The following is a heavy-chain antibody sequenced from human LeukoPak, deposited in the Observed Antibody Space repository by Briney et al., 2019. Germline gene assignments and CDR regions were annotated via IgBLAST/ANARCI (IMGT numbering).Heavy chain of an antibody. CDR2: ISHSGST. V-gene: IGHV4-4*02. CDR1: GGSISSNNW. Sequence: PSETLSLTCAVSGGSISSNNWWSWVRQPPGKGLEWIGEISHSGSTGYNPSLKSRVTISVDKPKNHFSLKLSSVTAADTAVYYCARNMVGETTFDYWGQGTLVTVSS. J-gene: IGHJ4*02. D-gene: IGHD2/OR15-2a*01. CDR3: ARNMVGETTFDY.